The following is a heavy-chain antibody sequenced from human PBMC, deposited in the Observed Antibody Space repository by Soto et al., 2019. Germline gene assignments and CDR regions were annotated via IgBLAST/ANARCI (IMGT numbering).Heavy chain of an antibody. D-gene: IGHD6-25*01. CDR3: ANLWGDGYKLGQDYNGMDV. CDR1: GFSFENYG. CDR2: IWYDGSLQ. V-gene: IGHV3-33*06. J-gene: IGHJ6*01. Sequence: QVQMVESGGGVVQPGRSLRLSCAASGFSFENYGMHWVRQAPGRGLEWVAIIWYDGSLQYYAAAVKGRFTISRDNSKNTLYLEMNSLRAEDTAVDYCANLWGDGYKLGQDYNGMDVW.